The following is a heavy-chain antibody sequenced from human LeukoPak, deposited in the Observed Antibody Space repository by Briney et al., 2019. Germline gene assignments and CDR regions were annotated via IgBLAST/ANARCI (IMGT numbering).Heavy chain of an antibody. Sequence: SETLSLTCTVSGGSISSYYWSWIRQPPGKGLEWIGYIYYSGSTNYNPSLKSRVTISVDTSKNQFSLKLSSVTAADTAVYYCARHVMNYYGSGSYYLDASDIWGQGTMVTVSS. D-gene: IGHD3-10*01. CDR3: ARHVMNYYGSGSYYLDASDI. CDR2: IYYSGST. J-gene: IGHJ3*02. V-gene: IGHV4-59*08. CDR1: GGSISSYY.